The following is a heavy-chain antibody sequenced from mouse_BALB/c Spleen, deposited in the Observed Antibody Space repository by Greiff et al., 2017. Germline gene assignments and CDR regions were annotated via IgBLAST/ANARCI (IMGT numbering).Heavy chain of an antibody. CDR1: GFTFSSFG. J-gene: IGHJ4*01. Sequence: DVMLVESGGGLVQPGGSRKLSCAASGFTFSSFGMHWVRQAPEKGLEWVAYISSGSSTIYYADTVKGRFTISRDNPKNTLFLQMTSLRSEDTAMYYCARWGYGSSYASAMDYWGQGTSVTVSS. V-gene: IGHV5-17*02. CDR2: ISSGSSTI. D-gene: IGHD1-1*01. CDR3: ARWGYGSSYASAMDY.